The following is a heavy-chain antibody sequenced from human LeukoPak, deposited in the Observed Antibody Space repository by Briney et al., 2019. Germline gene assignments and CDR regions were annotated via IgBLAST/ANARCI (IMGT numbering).Heavy chain of an antibody. D-gene: IGHD3-22*01. V-gene: IGHV3-48*01. CDR3: ARVPTDPHYYDSSGNLWFDP. J-gene: IGHJ5*02. CDR2: ISSSSSTI. CDR1: GFTFSSYS. Sequence: GGSLRLSCAASGFTFSSYSMNWVRQAPGKGLEWVSYISSSSSTIYYADSVKGRFTISRDNAKNSLYLQMNSLRAEDTAVYYCARVPTDPHYYDSSGNLWFDPWGQGTLVTVSS.